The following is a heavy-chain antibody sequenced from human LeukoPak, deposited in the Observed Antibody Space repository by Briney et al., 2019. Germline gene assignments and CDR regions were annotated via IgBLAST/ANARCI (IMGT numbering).Heavy chain of an antibody. CDR2: INHSGST. Sequence: SETLSLTCEVYGGSFSVYYWNWIRQPPGKGLEWIGEINHSGSTNYNLSLKSRVSVSVDTSKNHFPLKLSSVTAADTAVYYCARVTLGTKYTDYYFDYWGLGTLVTVSS. CDR3: ARVTLGTKYTDYYFDY. V-gene: IGHV4-34*01. D-gene: IGHD2-8*01. CDR1: GGSFSVYY. J-gene: IGHJ4*02.